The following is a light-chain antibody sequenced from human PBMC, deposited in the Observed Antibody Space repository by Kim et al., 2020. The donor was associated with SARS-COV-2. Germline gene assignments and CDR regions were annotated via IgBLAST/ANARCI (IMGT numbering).Light chain of an antibody. CDR3: QQYKTYPWT. CDR1: QNINSW. CDR2: KAS. J-gene: IGKJ1*01. V-gene: IGKV1-5*03. Sequence: ADVGDRVTITCRGSQNINSWLAWYQQKPGKAPKLLIYKASSVESGVPSRFSGSGSGTEFTLTISSLQPDDFATYYCQQYKTYPWTFGQGTKVDIK.